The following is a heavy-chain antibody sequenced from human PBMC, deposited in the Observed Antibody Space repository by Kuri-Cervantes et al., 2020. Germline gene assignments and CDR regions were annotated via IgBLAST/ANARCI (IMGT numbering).Heavy chain of an antibody. J-gene: IGHJ5*02. V-gene: IGHV4-4*02. Sequence: SETLSLTCAVSGGSISSSNWWSWVRQPPGKGLEWIGEIYHSGSTNYNPSLKSRVTISVDTSKNQFSLKLSSVTAADTAVYYCARTRITFGGVIVIRWFDPWGQGTLVTVSS. CDR3: ARTRITFGGVIVIRWFDP. D-gene: IGHD3-16*02. CDR2: IYHSGST. CDR1: GGSISSSNW.